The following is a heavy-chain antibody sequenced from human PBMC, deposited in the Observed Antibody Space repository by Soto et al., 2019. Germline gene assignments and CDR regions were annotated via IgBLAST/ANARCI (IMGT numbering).Heavy chain of an antibody. D-gene: IGHD2-15*01. Sequence: EVQLLESGGGLVQPGGSLRLSCAASGFTFSSYAMSWVRQAPGKGLEWVSAISGSGGSTYYADSVKGRFTISRDNSKNTLDLQMNSLRAEDTAVYYCAKLAVCSGGSCYFYFDYWGQGTLVTVSS. V-gene: IGHV3-23*01. CDR3: AKLAVCSGGSCYFYFDY. CDR1: GFTFSSYA. J-gene: IGHJ4*02. CDR2: ISGSGGST.